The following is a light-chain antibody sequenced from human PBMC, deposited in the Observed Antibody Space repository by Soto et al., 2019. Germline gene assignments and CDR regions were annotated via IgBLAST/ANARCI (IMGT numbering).Light chain of an antibody. CDR1: SDSIASYY. CDR2: EDN. J-gene: IGLJ3*02. V-gene: IGLV6-57*02. Sequence: NFMLTQPHSVSESPGKTVTISCTGSSDSIASYYVQWYQQRPGSAPTAVIYEDNQRPSGVLDRFSGSIDRASNSASLTISGLKTEDEADYYCQSYDSSNPWVFGGGTKLTVL. CDR3: QSYDSSNPWV.